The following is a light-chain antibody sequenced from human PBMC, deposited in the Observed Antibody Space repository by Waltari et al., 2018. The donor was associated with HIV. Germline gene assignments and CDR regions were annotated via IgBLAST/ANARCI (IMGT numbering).Light chain of an antibody. CDR3: QSYDSGLTAYV. V-gene: IGLV1-40*01. CDR2: GNT. Sequence: QSVLTQPPSVSGAPGQRVTIPCTGSSSTIGAGYDVHWFQQLPGTAPKLLIYGNTNRPSGVPDRFSGSKSGTSASLAITGLQAEDEADYYCQSYDSGLTAYVFGTGTKVTVL. J-gene: IGLJ1*01. CDR1: SSTIGAGYD.